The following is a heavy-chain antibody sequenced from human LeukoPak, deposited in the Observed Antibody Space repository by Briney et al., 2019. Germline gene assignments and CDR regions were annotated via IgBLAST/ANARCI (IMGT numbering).Heavy chain of an antibody. Sequence: SETLSLTCGVSGYSISSGYYWGWIRQPPGKGLEWIGSIYHSGSTYYNPSLKSRVTISVDTSKNQFSLKLSSVTAADTAVYYCARDKGLGAPDYFDYWGQGTLVTVSS. J-gene: IGHJ4*02. D-gene: IGHD3-16*01. V-gene: IGHV4-38-2*02. CDR3: ARDKGLGAPDYFDY. CDR1: GYSISSGYY. CDR2: IYHSGST.